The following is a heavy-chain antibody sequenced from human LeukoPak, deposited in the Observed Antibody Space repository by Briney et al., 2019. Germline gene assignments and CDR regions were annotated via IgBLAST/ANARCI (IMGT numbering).Heavy chain of an antibody. V-gene: IGHV3-23*01. J-gene: IGHJ4*02. CDR3: AKALWFGELFIDY. Sequence: GGSLRLSCAASGFTFSSHAMSWVRQAPGKGLEWVSAISGSGGSTYYADFVKGRFTISRDNSKNTLYLQMNSLRAEDTAVYYCAKALWFGELFIDYWGQGTLVTVSS. D-gene: IGHD3-10*01. CDR1: GFTFSSHA. CDR2: ISGSGGST.